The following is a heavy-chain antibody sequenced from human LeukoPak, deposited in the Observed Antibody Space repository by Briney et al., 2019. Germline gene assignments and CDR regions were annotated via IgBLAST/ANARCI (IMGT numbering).Heavy chain of an antibody. CDR2: MNPNSGNT. D-gene: IGHD3-10*01. V-gene: IGHV1-8*03. CDR1: GYTFTSYD. Sequence: ASVKVSCKASGYTFTSYDINWVRQATGQGLEWMGWMNPNSGNTNYAQKFQGRVTITRNTSISTAYMELSSLRSEDTAVYYCARAENFMVRGVIRYWGQGTLVTVSS. CDR3: ARAENFMVRGVIRY. J-gene: IGHJ4*02.